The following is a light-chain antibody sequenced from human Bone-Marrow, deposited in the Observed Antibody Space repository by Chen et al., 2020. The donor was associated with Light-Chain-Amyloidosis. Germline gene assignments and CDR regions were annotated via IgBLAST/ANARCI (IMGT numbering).Light chain of an antibody. CDR2: DAS. V-gene: IGKV3-11*01. Sequence: VLTQSPATLSLSPGERASLFCTASQGIGTYLAWYRQQPGQAPRLLIYDASNRATDIPARFTAWGSGTDFTLTITNLEPEDFAVYYCQQRSSWPSITFDQGTRLEIK. CDR1: QGIGTY. J-gene: IGKJ5*01. CDR3: QQRSSWPSIT.